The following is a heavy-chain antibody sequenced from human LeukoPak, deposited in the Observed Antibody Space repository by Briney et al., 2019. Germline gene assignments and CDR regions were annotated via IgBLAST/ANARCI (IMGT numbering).Heavy chain of an antibody. CDR1: GGTFSGYA. V-gene: IGHV1-69*05. CDR2: IIPIFGTA. J-gene: IGHJ4*02. D-gene: IGHD2-21*01. CDR3: ARDQSPQYGGFDY. Sequence: SVKVSCKASGGTFSGYAISWVRQAPGQGLEWMGRIIPIFGTANYAQKFQGRVTITTDESTSTAYMELSSLRSEDTAVYYCARDQSPQYGGFDYWGQGTLVTVSS.